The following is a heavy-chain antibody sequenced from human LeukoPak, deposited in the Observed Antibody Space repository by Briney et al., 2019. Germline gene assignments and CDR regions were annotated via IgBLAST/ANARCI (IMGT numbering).Heavy chain of an antibody. Sequence: SVNVSCKASGGTLSSYAISWVRQAPGQGLEWMGGIIPIFGTANYAQKFQGRVTITADESTSTAYMELSSLRSEDTAVYYCARPVGYCSGGSCYGVWGQGTLVTVSS. CDR1: GGTLSSYA. D-gene: IGHD2-15*01. V-gene: IGHV1-69*13. CDR2: IIPIFGTA. J-gene: IGHJ4*02. CDR3: ARPVGYCSGGSCYGV.